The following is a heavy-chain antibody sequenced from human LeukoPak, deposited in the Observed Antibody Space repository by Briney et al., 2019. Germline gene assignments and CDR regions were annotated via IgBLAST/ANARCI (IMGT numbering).Heavy chain of an antibody. CDR2: ISSSSSTI. J-gene: IGHJ4*02. Sequence: GGSLRLSCAASGFTFSSYSMNWVRQAPGKGLEWVSYISSSSSTIYYADSVKGRFTISRDNAKNSLYLQMNSLRAEDTAVYYCAREYYYDSSGSRYWGQGTLVTVSS. CDR1: GFTFSSYS. CDR3: AREYYYDSSGSRY. V-gene: IGHV3-48*04. D-gene: IGHD3-22*01.